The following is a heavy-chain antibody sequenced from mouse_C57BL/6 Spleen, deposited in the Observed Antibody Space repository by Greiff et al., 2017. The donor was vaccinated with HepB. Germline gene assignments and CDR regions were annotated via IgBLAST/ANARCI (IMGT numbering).Heavy chain of an antibody. CDR3: ARRDYYGSSYYAMDY. CDR2: FHPYNDDT. V-gene: IGHV1-47*01. D-gene: IGHD1-1*01. J-gene: IGHJ4*01. CDR1: GYTFTTYP. Sequence: VQLQESGAELVKPGASVKMSCKASGYTFTTYPIEWMKQNHGKSLEWIGNFHPYNDDTKYNEKFKGKATLTVEKSSGTVYLELSRLTSDDSAVYYCARRDYYGSSYYAMDYWGQGTSVTVSS.